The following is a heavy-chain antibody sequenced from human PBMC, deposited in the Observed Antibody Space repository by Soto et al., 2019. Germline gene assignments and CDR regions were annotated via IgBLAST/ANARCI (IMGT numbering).Heavy chain of an antibody. V-gene: IGHV5-10-1*01. CDR2: IDPSDSYT. CDR1: GYSFTSYW. J-gene: IGHJ6*02. D-gene: IGHD3-10*01. Sequence: GESLKISCKGSGYSFTSYWISWVRQMPGKGLEWMGRIDPSDSYTNYSPSFQGHVTISADKSIRTAYLQWSSLKASDTAMYYCASTVRGVIEADYYYYGMDVWGQGTTVTVSS. CDR3: ASTVRGVIEADYYYYGMDV.